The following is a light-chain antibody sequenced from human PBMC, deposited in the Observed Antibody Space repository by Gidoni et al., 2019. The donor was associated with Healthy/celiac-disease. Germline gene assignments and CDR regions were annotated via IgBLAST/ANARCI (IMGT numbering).Light chain of an antibody. CDR3: QQYNNWPVLT. CDR1: QSVSSN. V-gene: IGKV3-15*01. Sequence: EIVMTQSPATLSVSPGERATLSCRASQSVSSNLAWYQQKPGQAPRLLIYGASTRATGIPARCSGSGSGTEFTLTISSLQSEDFAVYYCQQYNNWPVLTFGGXTKVEIK. CDR2: GAS. J-gene: IGKJ4*01.